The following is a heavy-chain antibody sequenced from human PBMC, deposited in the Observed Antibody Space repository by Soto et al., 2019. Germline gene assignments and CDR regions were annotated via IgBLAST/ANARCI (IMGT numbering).Heavy chain of an antibody. Sequence: SETLSLTCAVYGGSFSGYYWSWIRQPPGKGLEWIGEINHSGSTNYNPSLKSRVTISVDTSKNQFSLKLSSVTAADTAVYYCARYSGSYYLYYYYGMDVWGQGTTVTVSS. CDR3: ARYSGSYYLYYYYGMDV. CDR1: GGSFSGYY. J-gene: IGHJ6*02. D-gene: IGHD1-26*01. V-gene: IGHV4-34*01. CDR2: INHSGST.